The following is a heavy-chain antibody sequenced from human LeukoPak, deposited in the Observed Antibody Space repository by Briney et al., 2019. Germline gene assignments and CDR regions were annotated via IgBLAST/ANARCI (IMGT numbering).Heavy chain of an antibody. J-gene: IGHJ3*02. V-gene: IGHV3-21*01. Sequence: GGSLRLSCATSGFTFSTYSMGWVRQAPGKGLEWVSSLSRSGNNMYSADSVKGRFTISRDNAKSSLYLQMNSLRAEDTAVYYCARAFNDAFDIWGQGTMVTVSS. CDR2: LSRSGNNM. CDR1: GFTFSTYS. CDR3: ARAFNDAFDI.